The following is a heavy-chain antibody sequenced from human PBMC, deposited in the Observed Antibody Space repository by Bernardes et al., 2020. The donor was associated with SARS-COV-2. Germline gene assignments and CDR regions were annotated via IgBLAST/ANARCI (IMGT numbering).Heavy chain of an antibody. V-gene: IGHV1-8*01. J-gene: IGHJ6*02. CDR3: ARFNFMSYEDGMDV. CDR1: GYTFTSYD. D-gene: IGHD1-26*01. CDR2: MNPNSGNT. Sequence: ASVKVSCKASGYTFTSYDINWVRQATGQGLEWMGWMNPNSGNTGYAQKFQGRVTMTRNTSISTAYMELSSLRSEDTAVYYCARFNFMSYEDGMDVWGQGTTLTVSS.